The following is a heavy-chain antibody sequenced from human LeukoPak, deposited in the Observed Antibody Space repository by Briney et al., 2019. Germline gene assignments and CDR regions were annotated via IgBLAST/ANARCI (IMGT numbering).Heavy chain of an antibody. J-gene: IGHJ4*02. D-gene: IGHD5-24*01. V-gene: IGHV4-59*01. Sequence: PSQTLSLTCTVSGGSISSYYWSWIRQPPGKGLEWIGYIYYSGSTNYNPSLKSRVTISVDTSKNQFSLKLSSVTAADTAVYYCARASEEMAILGVFDYWGQGTLVTVSS. CDR2: IYYSGST. CDR1: GGSISSYY. CDR3: ARASEEMAILGVFDY.